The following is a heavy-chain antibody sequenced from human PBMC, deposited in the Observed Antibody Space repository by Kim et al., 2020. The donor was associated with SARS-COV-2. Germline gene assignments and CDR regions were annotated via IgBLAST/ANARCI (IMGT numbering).Heavy chain of an antibody. J-gene: IGHJ5*02. D-gene: IGHD1-26*01. CDR2: ISYDGSNK. V-gene: IGHV3-30*04. CDR3: ARSYSGSYKAVVDP. CDR1: TFTFTNYA. Sequence: GGSLRLSCVASTFTFTNYAMNWVRQAPGKGLQWVAVISYDGSNKYYADSVKGRFTISRDNSKNTLYLQMNSLRTEDTAIYYCARSYSGSYKAVVDPWGQGTLVTVSS.